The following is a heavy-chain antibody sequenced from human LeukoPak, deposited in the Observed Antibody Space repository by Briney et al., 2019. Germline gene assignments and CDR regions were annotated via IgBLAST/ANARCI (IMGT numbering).Heavy chain of an antibody. Sequence: GGSLRLSRAASGFTVSSNYMSWVRQAPGKGLEWVSVIYSGGGTDYADSVKGRLTISRDNSKNTLYLQMNSLRAEDTAVYYCARAVGVTAIHNAFDIWGQGTMVTVSS. CDR1: GFTVSSNY. CDR2: IYSGGGT. D-gene: IGHD2-21*02. V-gene: IGHV3-66*02. J-gene: IGHJ3*02. CDR3: ARAVGVTAIHNAFDI.